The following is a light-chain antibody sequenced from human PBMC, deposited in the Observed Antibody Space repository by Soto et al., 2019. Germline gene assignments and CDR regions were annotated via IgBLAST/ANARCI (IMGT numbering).Light chain of an antibody. CDR2: VAS. J-gene: IGKJ4*01. Sequence: DIQMTQSPSTLSASVGDTVTVTCRASQSVSGWLAWYQQKPGEAPKLLINVASTLQGGVPSRFSGSGSGTEFTLAISSLQPEDSATYYCQQSFSTPQTFGGGTRVEIK. CDR3: QQSFSTPQT. CDR1: QSVSGW. V-gene: IGKV1-39*01.